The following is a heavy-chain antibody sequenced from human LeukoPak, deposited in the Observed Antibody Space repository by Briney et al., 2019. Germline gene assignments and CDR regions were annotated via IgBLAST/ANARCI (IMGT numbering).Heavy chain of an antibody. CDR3: ARDGYCSSTSCYDAFDI. CDR1: GGSISSYF. CDR2: IYTSGST. D-gene: IGHD2-2*03. J-gene: IGHJ3*02. V-gene: IGHV4-4*07. Sequence: KPSETLSLTCTVSGGSISSYFWSWIRQPAGKGLEWIGRIYTSGSTNYNPSLKSRLTISVDTSKNQFSLKLSSVTAADTAVYYCARDGYCSSTSCYDAFDIWGQGTMVTVSS.